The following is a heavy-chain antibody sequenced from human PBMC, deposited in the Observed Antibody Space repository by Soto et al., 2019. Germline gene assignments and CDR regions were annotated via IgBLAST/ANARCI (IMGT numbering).Heavy chain of an antibody. D-gene: IGHD2-15*01. CDR2: IIPIFGTA. CDR3: ARVVVVVAATLGGMDV. J-gene: IGHJ6*02. CDR1: GGTFSSYA. Sequence: QVQLVQSGAEVKKPGSSVKVSCKASGGTFSSYAISWVRQAPGQGLEWMGGIIPIFGTANYAQKFQGRVTITADESKSTAYMELSSLRSEDTDVYYCARVVVVVAATLGGMDVWGQGTTVTVSS. V-gene: IGHV1-69*01.